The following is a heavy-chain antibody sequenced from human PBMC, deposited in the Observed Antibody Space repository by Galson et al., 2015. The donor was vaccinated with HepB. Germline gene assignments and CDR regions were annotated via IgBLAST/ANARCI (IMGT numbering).Heavy chain of an antibody. CDR1: GGSFSGYY. CDR3: ARYSLTGYSSGWYYYYGMDV. Sequence: ETLSLTCAVYGGSFSGYYWSWIRQPPGKGLEWIGEINHSGSTNYNPSLKSRVTISVDTSKNQFSLKLSSVTAADTAVYYCARYSLTGYSSGWYYYYGMDVWGQGTTVTVSS. J-gene: IGHJ6*02. D-gene: IGHD6-19*01. CDR2: INHSGST. V-gene: IGHV4-34*01.